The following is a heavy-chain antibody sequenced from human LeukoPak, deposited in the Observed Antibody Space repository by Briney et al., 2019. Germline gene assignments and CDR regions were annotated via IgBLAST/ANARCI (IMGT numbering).Heavy chain of an antibody. CDR1: GFTFSSYS. CDR2: ISSSSSYI. CDR3: AKERDYGRIQP. Sequence: GGSLRLSCAASGFTFSSYSMNWVRQAPGKGLEWVSSISSSSSYIYYAGSVKGRFTISRDNAKNSLYLQMNSLRAEDTAVYYWAKERDYGRIQPWGQGTLVTVSS. V-gene: IGHV3-21*01. D-gene: IGHD4-17*01. J-gene: IGHJ5*02.